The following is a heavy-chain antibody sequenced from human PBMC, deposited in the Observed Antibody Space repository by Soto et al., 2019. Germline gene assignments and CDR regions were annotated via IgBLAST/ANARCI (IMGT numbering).Heavy chain of an antibody. CDR1: GYTFTSYG. D-gene: IGHD3-3*01. CDR2: ISAYNGNT. Sequence: XVKVSCKASGYTFTSYGISWVRHAPGQGLEWMGWISAYNGNTNYAQKLQGRVTMTTDTSTSTAYMELRSLRSDDKAVYFCARGLNRDFWSGYYPVAYWGQGTLVTVSS. CDR3: ARGLNRDFWSGYYPVAY. J-gene: IGHJ4*02. V-gene: IGHV1-18*01.